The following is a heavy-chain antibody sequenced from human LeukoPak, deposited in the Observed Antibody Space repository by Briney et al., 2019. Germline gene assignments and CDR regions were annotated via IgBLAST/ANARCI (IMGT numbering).Heavy chain of an antibody. CDR1: GFTFSSYA. V-gene: IGHV3-23*01. Sequence: GGSLRLSCAASGFTFSSYAMSWVRQAPGKGLEWVSAISGSGGSTYYADSVKGRFTISRDNSKNALYLQMNSLRAEDTAVYYCAKDDYGGNDWETLFDYWGQGTLVTVSS. CDR2: ISGSGGST. D-gene: IGHD4-23*01. CDR3: AKDDYGGNDWETLFDY. J-gene: IGHJ4*02.